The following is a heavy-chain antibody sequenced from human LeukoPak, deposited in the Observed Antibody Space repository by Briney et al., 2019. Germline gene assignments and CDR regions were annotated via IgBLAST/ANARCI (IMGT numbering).Heavy chain of an antibody. CDR2: ISSSSSYI. CDR3: ARAHQYSSSSNY. D-gene: IGHD6-6*01. J-gene: IGHJ4*02. V-gene: IGHV3-21*01. Sequence: GGSLRLSCAASGFTFSSYSMNWVRQAPGKGLEWVSSISSSSSYIYYADSVRGRFTISRDNAKNSLYLQMNSLRAEDTAVYYCARAHQYSSSSNYWGQGTLVTVSS. CDR1: GFTFSSYS.